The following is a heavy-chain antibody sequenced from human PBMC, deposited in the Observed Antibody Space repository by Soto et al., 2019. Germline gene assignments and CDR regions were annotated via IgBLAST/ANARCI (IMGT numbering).Heavy chain of an antibody. CDR2: IYYSGSA. Sequence: SETLSLTCTVSGDSISSGSYYWGWIRQPPGKGLEWIGSIYYSGSAYYTPSLKSRVTISVDTSKNQFSLKLNSVTAADTAVYYCAKQGKYTILGVVIMSWFAPWGQGTLVTVSS. CDR3: AKQGKYTILGVVIMSWFAP. J-gene: IGHJ5*02. CDR1: GDSISSGSYY. D-gene: IGHD3-3*01. V-gene: IGHV4-39*01.